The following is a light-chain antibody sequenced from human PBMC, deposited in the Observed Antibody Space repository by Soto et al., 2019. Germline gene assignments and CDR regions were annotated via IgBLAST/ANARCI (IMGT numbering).Light chain of an antibody. J-gene: IGLJ3*02. V-gene: IGLV2-23*02. CDR1: SSDVATYNL. CDR3: CSRV. CDR2: EVT. Sequence: QSALTQPASVSGSPGQSITISCTGTSSDVATYNLVSWYQQRPGTAPQLIIYEVTKRPSGVSTRFSGSQSGNTASLTISGLQDDDEADYYCCSRVFGGGTKLTVL.